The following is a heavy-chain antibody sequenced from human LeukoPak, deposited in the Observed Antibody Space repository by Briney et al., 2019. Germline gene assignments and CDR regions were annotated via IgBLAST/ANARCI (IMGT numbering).Heavy chain of an antibody. CDR1: GGSISSSSYY. J-gene: IGHJ4*02. CDR3: ARADTAMVTFFDY. V-gene: IGHV4-39*07. Sequence: SETLSLTCTVSGGSISSSSYYWGWIRQPPGKGLEWIGSIYYSGSTYYNPSLKSRVTISVDTSKNQFSLKLSSVTAADTAVYYCARADTAMVTFFDYWGQGTLVTVSS. D-gene: IGHD5-18*01. CDR2: IYYSGST.